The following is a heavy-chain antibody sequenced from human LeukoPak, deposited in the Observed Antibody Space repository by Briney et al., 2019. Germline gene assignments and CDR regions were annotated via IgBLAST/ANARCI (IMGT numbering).Heavy chain of an antibody. J-gene: IGHJ4*02. D-gene: IGHD3-22*01. CDR3: TTLGYHLDY. CDR1: GFDFSADE. V-gene: IGHV3-48*03. CDR2: ISGTDRTT. Sequence: GDSLRLSCAASGFDFSADEMNWVRQAPGKGLEWVSYISGTDRTTSYADSVRGRFTISRDNAKNSLYLQMNSLRAEDTALYYCTTLGYHLDYWGQGALVTVSS.